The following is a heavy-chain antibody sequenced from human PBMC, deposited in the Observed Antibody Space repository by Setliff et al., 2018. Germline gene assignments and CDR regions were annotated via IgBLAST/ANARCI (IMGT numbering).Heavy chain of an antibody. V-gene: IGHV1-18*01. CDR1: GYSFTVFG. Sequence: ASVKVSCKTSGYSFTVFGISWVRQAPGQGLEWMGWISPYYGNTNYAQQFQGRVTMTTDTSTTTAYMELTSLTSDDTALYYFVRGQGPRTVVAIPFDHWGQGTLVTVSS. D-gene: IGHD3-22*01. CDR2: ISPYYGNT. CDR3: VRGQGPRTVVAIPFDH. J-gene: IGHJ4*02.